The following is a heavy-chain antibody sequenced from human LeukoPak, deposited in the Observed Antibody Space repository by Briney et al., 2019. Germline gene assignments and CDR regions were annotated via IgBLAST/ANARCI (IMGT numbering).Heavy chain of an antibody. J-gene: IGHJ4*02. CDR2: TYYRSKWYN. Sequence: SQTLSLTCAISGDSVSSNSAAWNWIRQSPSRGLEWLGRTYYRSKWYNDYAVSVKSRITINPDTSKNQFSLQLNSVTPEDTAVYYCARGGPAVGYDSSGYYLDYWGQGTLVTVSS. CDR3: ARGGPAVGYDSSGYYLDY. CDR1: GDSVSSNSAA. D-gene: IGHD3-22*01. V-gene: IGHV6-1*01.